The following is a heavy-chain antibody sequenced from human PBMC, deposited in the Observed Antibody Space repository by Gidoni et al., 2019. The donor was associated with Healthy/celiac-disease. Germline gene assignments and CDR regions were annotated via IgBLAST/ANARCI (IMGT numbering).Heavy chain of an antibody. CDR3: ARPRSNKRAPFDY. J-gene: IGHJ4*02. CDR1: GGSFSGYY. CDR2: INHSGST. D-gene: IGHD6-13*01. V-gene: IGHV4-34*01. Sequence: QVQLQQWGAGLLKPSETLSLTCAVYGGSFSGYYWSWIRQPPGKGLEWIGEINHSGSTNYNPSLKSRVTISVDTSKNQFSLKLSSVTAADTAVYYCARPRSNKRAPFDYWGQGTLVTVSS.